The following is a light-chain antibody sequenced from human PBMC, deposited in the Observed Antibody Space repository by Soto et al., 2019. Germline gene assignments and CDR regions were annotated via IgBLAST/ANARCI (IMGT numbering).Light chain of an antibody. CDR3: QQRSNWQIT. V-gene: IGKV3D-11*01. CDR2: GAS. J-gene: IGKJ5*01. CDR1: QGVRSD. Sequence: EIAMTQSPDTLSVSPVDRATLSCRASQGVRSDLAWYQQKPGQAPRLLIYGASTRATGIPARFRGSGSGADFTLTISSLEPDDFAVYYCQQRSNWQITFGQGTRLEI.